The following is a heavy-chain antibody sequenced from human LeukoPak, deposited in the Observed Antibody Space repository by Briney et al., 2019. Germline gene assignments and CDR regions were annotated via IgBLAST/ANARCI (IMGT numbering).Heavy chain of an antibody. D-gene: IGHD3-22*01. CDR1: GGSFSGYY. J-gene: IGHJ4*02. CDR2: INHSGST. Sequence: PSETLSLTCAVYGGSFSGYYWSWIRQPPGKGLEWIGEINHSGSTNYNPSLKSRVTISVDTSKNQFSLKLSSVTAADTAVYYCARHGYDSSGYYSYYFDYWGQGTLVTVSS. V-gene: IGHV4-34*01. CDR3: ARHGYDSSGYYSYYFDY.